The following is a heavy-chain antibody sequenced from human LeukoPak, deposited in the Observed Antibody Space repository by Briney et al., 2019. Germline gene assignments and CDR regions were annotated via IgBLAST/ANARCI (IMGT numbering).Heavy chain of an antibody. CDR3: ARDRYDSSGYWDY. D-gene: IGHD3-22*01. J-gene: IGHJ4*02. Sequence: GGPLRLSCAASGFTVSSNYMSWVRQAPGKGLEWVSVIYSGHNTYYADSVRGRFTISRHNSKNTLYLQMNSLRAEDTAVYYCARDRYDSSGYWDYWGQGTLVTVSS. V-gene: IGHV3-53*04. CDR1: GFTVSSNY. CDR2: IYSGHNT.